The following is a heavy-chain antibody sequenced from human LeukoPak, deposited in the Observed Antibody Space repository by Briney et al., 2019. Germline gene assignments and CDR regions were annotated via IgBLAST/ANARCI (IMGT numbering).Heavy chain of an antibody. CDR1: GFTFDDYA. CDR2: ISWNSGSI. Sequence: PGGSLRLSCAASGFTFDDYAMHWVRQAPGKGLEWVSGISWNSGSIGYADSVKGRFTISRDNAKNSLYLQMNSLRAEDTALYYCAKDIREYYYYGMDVWGQGTTVTVSS. V-gene: IGHV3-9*01. J-gene: IGHJ6*02. D-gene: IGHD1-26*01. CDR3: AKDIREYYYYGMDV.